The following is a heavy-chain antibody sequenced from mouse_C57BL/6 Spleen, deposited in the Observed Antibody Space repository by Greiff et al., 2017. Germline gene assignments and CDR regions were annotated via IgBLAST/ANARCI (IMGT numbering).Heavy chain of an antibody. J-gene: IGHJ2*01. V-gene: IGHV1-15*01. CDR2: IDPETGGT. CDR3: TRDYGRHY. D-gene: IGHD1-1*01. CDR1: GYTFTDYE. Sequence: VQLQESGAELVRPGASVTLSCKASGYTFTDYEMHWVKQTPVHGLEWIGAIDPETGGTAYNQKFKGKAILTADKSSSTAYMELRSLTSEDSAVYYCTRDYGRHYWGQGTTLTVSS.